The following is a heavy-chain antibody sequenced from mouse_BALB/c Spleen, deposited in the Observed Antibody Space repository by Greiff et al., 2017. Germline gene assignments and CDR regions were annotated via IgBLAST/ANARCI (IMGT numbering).Heavy chain of an antibody. V-gene: IGHV7-3*02. Sequence: EVQVVDSGGGLVQPGGSLRLSCASSGFTFTDYYMSWVRQTPGKALEWLGFIRNKANGYTTEYSASVKARFSISRDNSQSNLYLQMITLRAEDSATDYCARDYYGSSYECDYWGQGTTLTVSS. J-gene: IGHJ2*01. CDR1: GFTFTDYY. CDR3: ARDYYGSSYECDY. D-gene: IGHD1-1*01. CDR2: IRNKANGYTT.